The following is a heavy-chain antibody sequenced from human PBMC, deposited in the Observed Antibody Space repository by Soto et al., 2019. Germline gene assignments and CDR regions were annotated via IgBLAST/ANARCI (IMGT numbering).Heavy chain of an antibody. CDR3: ARASPISSGYSYGSTYFDY. CDR2: IIPIFGTA. Sequence: SVKVSCKASGGTFSSYAISWVRQAPGQGLEWMGGIIPIFGTANYAQKFQGRVTITADESTSTAYMELSSLRSEDTAVYYCARASPISSGYSYGSTYFDYWGQGTLVTV. J-gene: IGHJ4*02. CDR1: GGTFSSYA. D-gene: IGHD5-18*01. V-gene: IGHV1-69*13.